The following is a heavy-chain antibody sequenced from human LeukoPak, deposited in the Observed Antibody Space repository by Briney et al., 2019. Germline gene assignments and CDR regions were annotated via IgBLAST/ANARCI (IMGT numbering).Heavy chain of an antibody. CDR2: INTNTGNP. J-gene: IGHJ6*03. CDR1: GYTFTSYA. D-gene: IGHD6-13*01. Sequence: ASVKVSCKASGYTFTSYAMNWVRQAPGQGLEWMGWINTNTGNPTYAQGFTGRFVLSLDTSVSTAYLQISSLKAEDTAVYYCARDTLAAAAPERYMDVWGKGTTVTVSS. CDR3: ARDTLAAAAPERYMDV. V-gene: IGHV7-4-1*02.